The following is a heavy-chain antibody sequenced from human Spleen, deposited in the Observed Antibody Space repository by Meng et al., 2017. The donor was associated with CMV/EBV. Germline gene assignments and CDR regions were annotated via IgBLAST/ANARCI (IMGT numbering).Heavy chain of an antibody. CDR3: AVLYYDILTGSFDY. Sequence: SEGSSRACDIGWVRRPPGQGLEWMGGIIPRFGTAKHAQKFQERVTITTDESTSAVYMELSSLRSEDTAVYYCAVLYYDILTGSFDYWGQGSLVTVSS. J-gene: IGHJ4*02. D-gene: IGHD3-9*01. V-gene: IGHV1-69*05. CDR2: IIPRFGTA. CDR1: EGSSRACD.